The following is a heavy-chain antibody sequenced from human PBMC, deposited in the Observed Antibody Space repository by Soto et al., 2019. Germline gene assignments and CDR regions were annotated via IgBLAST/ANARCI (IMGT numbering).Heavy chain of an antibody. D-gene: IGHD3-22*01. Sequence: QVQLQESGPGLVKPSQTLSLTCTVSGGSISSGDYYWSWIRQPPGKGLEWIGYIYYSGSTYYNPSLKMRVTIPVDTSKNQFSLKLSSVTAADTAVYYCARESRYYYDSSTRLDYWGQGTLVTVSS. CDR3: ARESRYYYDSSTRLDY. CDR1: GGSISSGDYY. V-gene: IGHV4-30-4*01. J-gene: IGHJ4*02. CDR2: IYYSGST.